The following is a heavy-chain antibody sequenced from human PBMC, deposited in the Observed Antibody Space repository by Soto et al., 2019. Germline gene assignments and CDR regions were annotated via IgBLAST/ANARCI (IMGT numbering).Heavy chain of an antibody. D-gene: IGHD1-26*01. J-gene: IGHJ3*02. CDR1: GGSISSYY. V-gene: IGHV4-59*01. Sequence: SETLSLTCTVSGGSISSYYWNWIRQPPGKGLEWIGYIYYSGSTNYNPSLKSRVTISVDTSKNQFSLKLSSVTAADTAVYYCARPEIVGASDAFDIWGQGTMVTVSS. CDR2: IYYSGST. CDR3: ARPEIVGASDAFDI.